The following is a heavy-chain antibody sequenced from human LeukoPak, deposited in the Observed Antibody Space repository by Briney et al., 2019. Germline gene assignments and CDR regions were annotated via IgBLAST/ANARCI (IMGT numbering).Heavy chain of an antibody. J-gene: IGHJ4*02. CDR3: ASKSSGYSYGPIPGSFDY. D-gene: IGHD5-18*01. CDR1: GGTFSSYA. V-gene: IGHV1-69*05. Sequence: PEASVTVSCKASGGTFSSYAISWVRQAPGQGLEWMGGIIPIFGTANYAQKFQGRVTITTDESTSTAYMELSSLRSEDTAVYYCASKSSGYSYGPIPGSFDYWGQGTLVTVSS. CDR2: IIPIFGTA.